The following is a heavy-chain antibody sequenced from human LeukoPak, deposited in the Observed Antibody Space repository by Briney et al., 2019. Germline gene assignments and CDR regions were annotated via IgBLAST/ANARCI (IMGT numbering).Heavy chain of an antibody. CDR3: ARRFDPYGLDV. J-gene: IGHJ3*01. CDR1: GASISGPYY. D-gene: IGHD3-10*01. V-gene: IGHV4-31*03. CDR2: IHNSGNT. Sequence: SETLSLTCSVSGASISGPYYWTWIRQHPGKGLAWIGYIHNSGNTYYDASLESRVVMTLDTSKNQLSLRLTSVTDADTAVYYCARRFDPYGLDVWGQGTMVTVSS.